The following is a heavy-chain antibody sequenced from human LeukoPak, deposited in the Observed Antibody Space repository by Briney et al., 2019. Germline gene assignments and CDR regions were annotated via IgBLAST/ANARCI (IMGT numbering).Heavy chain of an antibody. V-gene: IGHV3-30*18. CDR2: ISYDGSNK. D-gene: IGHD6-19*01. CDR3: AKEILRRYSSGWSRGGRDYYYGMDV. CDR1: GFTFSSYG. J-gene: IGHJ6*02. Sequence: GGSLRLSCAASGFTFSSYGMHWFRQAPGKGLEWVAVISYDGSNKYYADSVKGRFTISRDNSKNTLYLQMNSLRAEDTAVYYCAKEILRRYSSGWSRGGRDYYYGMDVWGQGTTVTVSS.